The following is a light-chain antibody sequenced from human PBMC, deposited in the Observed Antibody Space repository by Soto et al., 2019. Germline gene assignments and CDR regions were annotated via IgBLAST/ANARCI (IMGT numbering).Light chain of an antibody. V-gene: IGKV3-20*01. Sequence: EVVLTQSPGALSLYPGERATLSCRASQNIRGNELAWYPQKPVQAPRLLIYRGSSRATGIPDRFSGRGSGTDFTLTISRLEPEDLAVYYCQDYGTSAPWTFGQGTKV. CDR2: RGS. J-gene: IGKJ1*01. CDR1: QNIRGNE. CDR3: QDYGTSAPWT.